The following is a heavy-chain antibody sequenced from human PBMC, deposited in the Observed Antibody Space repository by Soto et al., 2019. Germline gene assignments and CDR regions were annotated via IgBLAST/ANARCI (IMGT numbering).Heavy chain of an antibody. CDR3: ARSTYCHGGSCYPQY. D-gene: IGHD2-15*01. CDR1: GFTFSDFG. Sequence: QVQVEEFGGGVVQPGRSLRLSCAGPGFTFSDFGFHWVRQAPGKGLEWVAMISYDGTDQYYIDSVQCRFTISRDDSKHTVYLQMHSLRAEDTARYYCARSTYCHGGSCYPQYWGPGTLVTVSS. V-gene: IGHV3-30*03. J-gene: IGHJ4*02. CDR2: ISYDGTDQ.